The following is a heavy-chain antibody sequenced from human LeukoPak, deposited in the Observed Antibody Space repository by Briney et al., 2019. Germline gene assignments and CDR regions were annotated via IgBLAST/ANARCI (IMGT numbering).Heavy chain of an antibody. CDR1: GFTFSSYA. J-gene: IGHJ4*02. CDR3: AREYYDSSGYYYDDY. Sequence: PGGSLRLSCAASGFTFSSYAMTWVRQAPGKGLEWVSGINWNGGSTGYADSVKGRFTISRDNAKNSLYLQMNSLRAEDTALYYCAREYYDSSGYYYDDYWGQGTLVTVSS. CDR2: INWNGGST. D-gene: IGHD3-22*01. V-gene: IGHV3-20*04.